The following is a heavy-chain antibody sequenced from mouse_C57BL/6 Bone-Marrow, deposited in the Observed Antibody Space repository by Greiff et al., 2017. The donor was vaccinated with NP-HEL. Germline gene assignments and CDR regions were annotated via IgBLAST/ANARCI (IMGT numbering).Heavy chain of an antibody. Sequence: VQLKESGPELVKPGASVKMSCKASGYTFTDYNMHWVKQSHGKSLEWIGYINPNIGGTSYNQKLKGQATLTVNKSSSTAYMELRSLTSEDSAVYYCARSPKDYAMDYWGQGTSVTVSS. V-gene: IGHV1-22*01. CDR3: ARSPKDYAMDY. J-gene: IGHJ4*01. CDR1: GYTFTDYN. CDR2: INPNIGGT.